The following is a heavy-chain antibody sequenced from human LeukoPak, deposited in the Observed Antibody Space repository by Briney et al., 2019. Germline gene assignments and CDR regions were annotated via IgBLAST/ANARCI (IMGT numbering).Heavy chain of an antibody. V-gene: IGHV5-51*01. CDR2: IYPGDSDT. CDR1: GYSFTTYR. J-gene: IGHJ4*02. Sequence: GESLKISCKGSGYSFTTYRIGWVRQMPGKGLEWMGIIYPGDSDTRYSPSFQGQVTISADKSISTAYLQWSSLKASDTAMYYRARRYCSSTSCQYYFDYWGQGTLVTVSS. CDR3: ARRYCSSTSCQYYFDY. D-gene: IGHD2-2*01.